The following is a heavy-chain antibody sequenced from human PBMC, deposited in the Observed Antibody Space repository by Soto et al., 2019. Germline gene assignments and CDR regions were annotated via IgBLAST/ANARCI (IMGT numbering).Heavy chain of an antibody. Sequence: ASVKVSCKASGYTFTSYYMHWVRQAPGQGLEWMGIINPSGGSTSYAQKFQGRVTMTRDTSTSTVYMELSSLRSEDTAVYYCALLSSPYSSGWPDAFDIWGQGTMVTVSS. CDR3: ALLSSPYSSGWPDAFDI. D-gene: IGHD6-19*01. CDR2: INPSGGST. CDR1: GYTFTSYY. J-gene: IGHJ3*02. V-gene: IGHV1-46*03.